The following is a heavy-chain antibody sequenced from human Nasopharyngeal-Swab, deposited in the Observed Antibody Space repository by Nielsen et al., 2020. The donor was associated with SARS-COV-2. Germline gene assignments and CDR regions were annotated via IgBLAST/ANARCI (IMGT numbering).Heavy chain of an antibody. J-gene: IGHJ4*02. CDR3: ARDIAVAGLFDY. V-gene: IGHV1-18*01. Sequence: WVRQAPGQGLEGMGWISAYNGNTNYAQKLQGRVTMTTDTSTSTAYMELRSLRSDDTAVYYCARDIAVAGLFDYWGQGTLVTVSS. D-gene: IGHD6-19*01. CDR2: ISAYNGNT.